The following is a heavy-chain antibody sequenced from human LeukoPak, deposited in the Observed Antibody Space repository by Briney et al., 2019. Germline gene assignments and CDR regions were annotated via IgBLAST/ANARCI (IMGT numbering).Heavy chain of an antibody. D-gene: IGHD3-3*01. V-gene: IGHV3-30-3*02. CDR2: ISYDGSNK. CDR1: GFTFSSYA. CDR3: AKPGGGITIFGVVIRGDAFDI. Sequence: GGSLRLSCAASGFTFSSYAMHWVRQAPGKGLEWVAVISYDGSNKYYADSVKGRFTISRDNSKNTLYLQMNSLRAEDTAVYYCAKPGGGITIFGVVIRGDAFDIWGQGTMVTVSS. J-gene: IGHJ3*02.